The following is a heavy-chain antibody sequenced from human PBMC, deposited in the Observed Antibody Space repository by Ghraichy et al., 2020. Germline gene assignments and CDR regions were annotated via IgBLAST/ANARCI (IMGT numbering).Heavy chain of an antibody. CDR2: IYYSGST. CDR1: GGSISSSSYY. D-gene: IGHD3-22*01. V-gene: IGHV4-39*01. CDR3: ARPQVYYYDSSGYDAFDI. Sequence: SETLSLTCTVSGGSISSSSYYWGWIRQPPGKGLEWIGSIYYSGSTYYNPSLKSRVTISVDTSKNQFSLKLSSVTAADTAVYYCARPQVYYYDSSGYDAFDIWGQGTMVTVSS. J-gene: IGHJ3*02.